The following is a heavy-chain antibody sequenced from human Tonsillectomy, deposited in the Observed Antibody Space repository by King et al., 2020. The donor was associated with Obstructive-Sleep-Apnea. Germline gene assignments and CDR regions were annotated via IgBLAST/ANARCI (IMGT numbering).Heavy chain of an antibody. Sequence: QLVQSGGGVGQPGRSLRLSCAASGFTLKSYVMHWVRQAPGKGLEWVAVISYDGSDTYYADSVKGRFTISRDKSENTLYLQMNSLRAEDTAVYYCAREWYSGYDNYYYYGMDVWGQGTTVTVSS. D-gene: IGHD5-12*01. V-gene: IGHV3-30*04. J-gene: IGHJ6*02. CDR1: GFTLKSYV. CDR2: ISYDGSDT. CDR3: AREWYSGYDNYYYYGMDV.